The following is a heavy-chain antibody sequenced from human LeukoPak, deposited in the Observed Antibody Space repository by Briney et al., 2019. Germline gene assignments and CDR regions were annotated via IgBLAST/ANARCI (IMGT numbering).Heavy chain of an antibody. Sequence: PSETLSLTCTVSGGSISSSSYYWGWIRQPPGKGLEWIGSIYYSGSTYYNPSLKSRVTISVDTSKNQFSLKLSSVTAADTAVYYCASNMVRGVMDIWGQGTMVTVSS. CDR1: GGSISSSSYY. J-gene: IGHJ3*02. CDR3: ASNMVRGVMDI. D-gene: IGHD3-10*01. V-gene: IGHV4-39*07. CDR2: IYYSGST.